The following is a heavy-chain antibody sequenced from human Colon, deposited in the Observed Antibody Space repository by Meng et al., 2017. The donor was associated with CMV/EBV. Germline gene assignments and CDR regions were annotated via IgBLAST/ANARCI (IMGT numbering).Heavy chain of an antibody. CDR1: TCPFPVYH. D-gene: IGHD3-9*01. J-gene: IGHJ4*02. CDR2: INPNIGVT. CDR3: ARGRNYDNINRKSLDY. V-gene: IGHV1-2*02. Sequence: PLAESGSAGEELGAPGTSGYNASTCPFPVYHMHCFRRSPGQGLEGLGWINPNIGVTKEGQKLQSRVTMTRDTSISTAYMELSRLRSDDTDTYDCARGRNYDNINRKSLDYWGQGTLVTVSS.